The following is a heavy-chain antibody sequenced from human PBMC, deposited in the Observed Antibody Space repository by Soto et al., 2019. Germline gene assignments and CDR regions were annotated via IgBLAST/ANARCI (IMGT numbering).Heavy chain of an antibody. Sequence: QITLKESGPTLVKPTQTLTLTCSFSGFSLTTSGVGVGWIRQPPGKALESLALIYWDDDKRYSPFLRSRLTTPXXPXKXXVVLTMTNMDPVDTATYFCAHRRGGYYWYDAHFDYWGQGALVTVSS. CDR1: GFSLTTSGVG. V-gene: IGHV2-5*02. CDR3: AHRRGGYYWYDAHFDY. D-gene: IGHD1-20*01. CDR2: IYWDDDK. J-gene: IGHJ4*02.